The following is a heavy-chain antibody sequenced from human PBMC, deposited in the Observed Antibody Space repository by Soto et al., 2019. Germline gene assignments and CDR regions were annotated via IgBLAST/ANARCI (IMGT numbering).Heavy chain of an antibody. J-gene: IGHJ3*02. CDR3: APHVYCSGGSCHYDAFDI. Sequence: EVQLLESGGGLVQPGESLRLSCAVSGFIFGNYMMTWVRQAPGKGLEWVSTIRDSGDSTYYADSVKGRFTISRDNFKNTLYLQRYSLGAEDTAVYYCAPHVYCSGGSCHYDAFDIRGQGAMVTVSS. CDR2: IRDSGDST. V-gene: IGHV3-23*01. D-gene: IGHD2-15*01. CDR1: GFIFGNYM.